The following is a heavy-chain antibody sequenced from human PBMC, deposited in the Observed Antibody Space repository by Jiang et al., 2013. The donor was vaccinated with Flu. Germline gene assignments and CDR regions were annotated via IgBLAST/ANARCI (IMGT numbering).Heavy chain of an antibody. J-gene: IGHJ5*02. CDR3: ARSPGVYAFWSGYLTYFDP. CDR2: IYYSGST. D-gene: IGHD3-3*01. V-gene: IGHV4-39*01. Sequence: GPGLVKPSETLSLTCTVSGGSINSNNNYWGWIRQPPGKGLEWIASIYYSGSTYYNSSLKSRVTISVDTSKNQFSLKLSSVTAADTAVYYCARSPGVYAFWSGYLTYFDPWGQGTLVTVSS. CDR1: GGSINSNNNY.